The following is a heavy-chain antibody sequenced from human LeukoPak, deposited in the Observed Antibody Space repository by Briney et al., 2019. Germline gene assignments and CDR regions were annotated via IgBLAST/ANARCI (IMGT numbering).Heavy chain of an antibody. V-gene: IGHV1-69*05. CDR3: AREGPLGHFDY. D-gene: IGHD3-16*01. CDR2: IIPIFGTA. CDR1: GGTLSSYA. J-gene: IGHJ4*02. Sequence: GASVKVSCKASGGTLSSYAISWVRQAPGQGLEWMGGIIPIFGTANYAQKFQGRVTITTDESTSTAYMELSSLRSEDTAVYYCAREGPLGHFDYWGQGTLVTVSS.